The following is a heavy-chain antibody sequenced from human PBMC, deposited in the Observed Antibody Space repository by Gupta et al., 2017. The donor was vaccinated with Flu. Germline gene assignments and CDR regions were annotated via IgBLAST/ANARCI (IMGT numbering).Heavy chain of an antibody. V-gene: IGHV4-31*02. Sequence: LRQHPGRGPEWVGYIFYSGSTYYNPSLKSRVTISLDRSKNQFSLEMTSVTAADTAVYYCARAGPWQHNYMDVWGNGTTVTVSS. J-gene: IGHJ6*03. CDR2: IFYSGST. CDR3: ARAGPWQHNYMDV.